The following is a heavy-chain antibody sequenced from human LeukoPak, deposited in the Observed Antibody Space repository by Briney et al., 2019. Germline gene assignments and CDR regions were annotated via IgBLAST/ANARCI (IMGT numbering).Heavy chain of an antibody. D-gene: IGHD1-26*01. Sequence: PSETLSLTCTVSGGSISGYFWSWIRQPAGKGLEWIGRIHPSGSSNYNASLKSRVSMSVDTSKNQFSLKLSSVTAADTAVFFCARENSGSYREFDYWGQETLVTVSS. V-gene: IGHV4-4*07. CDR2: IHPSGSS. J-gene: IGHJ4*02. CDR1: GGSISGYF. CDR3: ARENSGSYREFDY.